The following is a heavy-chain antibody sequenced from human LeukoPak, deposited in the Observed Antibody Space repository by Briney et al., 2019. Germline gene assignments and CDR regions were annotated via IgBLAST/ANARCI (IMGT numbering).Heavy chain of an antibody. CDR3: ASAIDSGSYYPDN. CDR1: GFTVSNSY. D-gene: IGHD3-10*01. Sequence: GGSLRLSCAASGFTVSNSYMSWVRQAPGKGLEWVSVIYSGGSTYHADSVRGRFTISRDNSKNTLYLQMNSLRAEDTAVYYCASAIDSGSYYPDNWGQGTLVTVSS. V-gene: IGHV3-53*01. J-gene: IGHJ4*02. CDR2: IYSGGST.